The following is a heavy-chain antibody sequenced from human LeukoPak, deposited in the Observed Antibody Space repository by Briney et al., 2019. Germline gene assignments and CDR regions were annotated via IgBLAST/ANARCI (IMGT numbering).Heavy chain of an antibody. CDR3: ARLDEYSSSSRYYGMDV. Sequence: GASVKVSCKASGYTFTGYYMHWVRQAPGQGLEWMGGIIPIFGTANYAQKFQGRVTITADESTSTAYMELSSLRSEDTAVYYCARLDEYSSSSRYYGMDVWGQGTTVTVSS. CDR2: IIPIFGTA. V-gene: IGHV1-69*13. CDR1: GYTFTGYY. J-gene: IGHJ6*02. D-gene: IGHD6-6*01.